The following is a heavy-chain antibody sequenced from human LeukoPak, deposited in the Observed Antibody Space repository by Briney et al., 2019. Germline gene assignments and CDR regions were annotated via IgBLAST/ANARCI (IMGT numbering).Heavy chain of an antibody. J-gene: IGHJ4*02. CDR3: VRGDFPLEYYFDY. Sequence: GGSLRLSCAASGFIFSDYCMSWIRQAPGQGLEWVSYISSSGITIYYADSVKGRFTISRDNAKNSLYLEMNSLKAEDTAVYYCVRGDFPLEYYFDYWGQGNLVTVSS. V-gene: IGHV3-11*04. CDR1: GFIFSDYC. D-gene: IGHD3-3*01. CDR2: ISSSGITI.